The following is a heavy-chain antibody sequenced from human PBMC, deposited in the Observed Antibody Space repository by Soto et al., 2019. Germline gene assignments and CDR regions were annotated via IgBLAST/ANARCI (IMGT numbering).Heavy chain of an antibody. CDR1: GFTFSSYA. Sequence: GGSLRLSCAASGFTFSSYAMHWVRQAPGKGLEWVAVISYDGSNKYYADSVKGRFTISRDNSKNTLYLQMNSLRAEDTAVYYCARDSDYGDFEYFQHWGQGTLVTVSS. V-gene: IGHV3-30-3*01. D-gene: IGHD4-17*01. J-gene: IGHJ1*01. CDR2: ISYDGSNK. CDR3: ARDSDYGDFEYFQH.